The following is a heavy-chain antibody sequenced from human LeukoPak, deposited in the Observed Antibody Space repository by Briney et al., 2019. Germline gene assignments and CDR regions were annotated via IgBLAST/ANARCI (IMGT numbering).Heavy chain of an antibody. V-gene: IGHV4-34*01. Sequence: PSETLSLTCAVYGGSFSGYYWGWIRQPPGRGLEWIGEINHSGSTNYNPSLKSRVTISVDTSKNQFSLKLSSVTAADTAVYYCARGGRSGLTYWGQGTLVTVSS. D-gene: IGHD6-19*01. CDR3: ARGGRSGLTY. CDR1: GGSFSGYY. CDR2: INHSGST. J-gene: IGHJ4*02.